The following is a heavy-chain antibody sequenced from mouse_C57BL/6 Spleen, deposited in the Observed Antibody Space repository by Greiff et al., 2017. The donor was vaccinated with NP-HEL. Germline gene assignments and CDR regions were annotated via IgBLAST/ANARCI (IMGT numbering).Heavy chain of an antibody. Sequence: QVHVKQPGAELVRPGTSVKLSCKASGYTFTSYWMHWVKQRPGQGLEWIGVIDPSDSYTNYNQKFKGKATLTVDTSSSTAYMQLSSLTSEDSAVYYCARPDLYYGSSYFDYWGQGTTLTVSS. V-gene: IGHV1-59*01. CDR2: IDPSDSYT. J-gene: IGHJ2*01. D-gene: IGHD1-1*01. CDR3: ARPDLYYGSSYFDY. CDR1: GYTFTSYW.